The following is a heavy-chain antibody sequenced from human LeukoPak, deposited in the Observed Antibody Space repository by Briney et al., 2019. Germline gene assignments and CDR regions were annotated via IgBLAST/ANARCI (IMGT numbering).Heavy chain of an antibody. J-gene: IGHJ4*02. Sequence: PGGSLRLSCSVSGFTFSTYVMHWVRQAPGKGLEYVSAISSNGDNTYYADSVKGRFTISRDNAKNTLYLQMNSLRAEDTAVYYCARDEGMQQLVRGFDYWGQGTLVAVSS. V-gene: IGHV3-64*04. D-gene: IGHD6-6*01. CDR1: GFTFSTYV. CDR2: ISSNGDNT. CDR3: ARDEGMQQLVRGFDY.